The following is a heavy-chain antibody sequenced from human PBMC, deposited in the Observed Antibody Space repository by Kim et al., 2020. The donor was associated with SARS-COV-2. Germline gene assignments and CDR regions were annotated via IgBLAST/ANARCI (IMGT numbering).Heavy chain of an antibody. V-gene: IGHV1-8*01. CDR3: ARGRGTTVTPLDY. D-gene: IGHD4-17*01. Sequence: GNAQKSRGRVTMTRDTFISTVYMELSGLRPEDTAVYYCARGRGTTVTPLDYWGQGTLVTVSS. J-gene: IGHJ4*02.